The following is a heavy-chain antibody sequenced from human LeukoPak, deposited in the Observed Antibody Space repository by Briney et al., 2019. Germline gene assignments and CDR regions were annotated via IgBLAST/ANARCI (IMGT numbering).Heavy chain of an antibody. CDR3: ARSRQASGLFNS. CDR1: GYAITSGGFS. J-gene: IGHJ5*01. CDR2: IYDRGPA. Sequence: SQTLSLTCTVSGYAITSGGFSWNWIRQPPGKGLEWIGCIYDRGPAYYNPSLKSRFTISVDRPKNQFFLNVTSLTAADTAVYYCARSRQASGLFNSWGQGTLVVVSS. V-gene: IGHV4-30-2*01. D-gene: IGHD3-10*01.